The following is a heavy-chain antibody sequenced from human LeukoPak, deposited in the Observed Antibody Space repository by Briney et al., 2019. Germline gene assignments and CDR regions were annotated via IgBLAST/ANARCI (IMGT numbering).Heavy chain of an antibody. Sequence: SETLSLTCTVSGGSISSGGYYWSWVRQPPGKGLEWIGYIYHSGSTYYNPSLESRVTISVDRSKNQFSLKLSSVTAADTAVYYCARDPGGGLDYWGQGTLVTVSS. CDR2: IYHSGST. D-gene: IGHD2-15*01. CDR3: ARDPGGGLDY. J-gene: IGHJ4*02. V-gene: IGHV4-30-2*01. CDR1: GGSISSGGYY.